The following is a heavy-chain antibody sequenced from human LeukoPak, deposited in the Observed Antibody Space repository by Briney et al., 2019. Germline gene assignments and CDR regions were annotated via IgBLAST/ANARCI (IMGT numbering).Heavy chain of an antibody. J-gene: IGHJ5*02. CDR1: GGTFSSYA. CDR2: IIHIFGTA. D-gene: IGHD6-13*01. Sequence: GASVKVSCKASGGTFSSYAISWVRQAPGQGLEWMGGIIHIFGTANYAQKFQGRVTITTDESTSTAYMELSSLRSEDTAVYYCAREVWHSSSWYRGTNWFDPWGQGTLVTVSS. V-gene: IGHV1-69*05. CDR3: AREVWHSSSWYRGTNWFDP.